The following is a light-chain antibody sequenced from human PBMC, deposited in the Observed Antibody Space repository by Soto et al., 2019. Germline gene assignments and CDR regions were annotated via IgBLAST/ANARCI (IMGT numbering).Light chain of an antibody. V-gene: IGLV2-14*01. CDR2: EVS. J-gene: IGLJ3*02. CDR1: SSDGGGYNY. CDR3: SSYTSSSTRV. Sequence: QSALTQPASVSGSPGQSITISCTGTSSDGGGYNYVSWYQQYPGKAPKLMIYEVSNRPSGVSNRFSGSKSGNTASLTISGLQAEDEADYYCSSYTSSSTRVFGGGTKLTVL.